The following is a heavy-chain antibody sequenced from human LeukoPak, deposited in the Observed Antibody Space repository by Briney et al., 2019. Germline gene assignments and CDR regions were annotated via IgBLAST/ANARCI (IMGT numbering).Heavy chain of an antibody. V-gene: IGHV4-59*01. J-gene: IGHJ3*01. CDR1: GGSISSYY. D-gene: IGHD3-22*01. CDR3: ARGSSGNSAD. CDR2: IYYSGST. Sequence: SETLSLTCTVSGGSISSYYWSWIRQPPGKGLEWIGYIYYSGSTNYNPSLKSRVTISVDTSKNQFSLKLSSVTAADTAVYYCARGSSGNSADWGQGTMVTVSS.